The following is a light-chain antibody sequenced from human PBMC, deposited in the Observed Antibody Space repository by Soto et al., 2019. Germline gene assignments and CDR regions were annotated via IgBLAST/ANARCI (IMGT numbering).Light chain of an antibody. CDR2: AAS. Sequence: AIRMTQSPSSLSASTGDRFTITCRASQGISSYLAWYQQKPGKAPKLLIYAASTLQSGVPSRFSGSGSGTEFTLTISSLQPDDFATYYCQQYNSYSEAFGQGTTGDIK. CDR1: QGISSY. V-gene: IGKV1-8*01. J-gene: IGKJ1*01. CDR3: QQYNSYSEA.